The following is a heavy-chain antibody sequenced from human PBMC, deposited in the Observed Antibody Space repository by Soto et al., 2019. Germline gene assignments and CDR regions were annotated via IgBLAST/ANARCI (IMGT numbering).Heavy chain of an antibody. V-gene: IGHV1-2*02. J-gene: IGHJ3*02. CDR1: GYHVTAYY. CDR3: ARGGGVGVAGSAAFDM. D-gene: IGHD3-3*01. CDR2: INPATGAA. Sequence: QLHLVQSGAVVKKPGAAVTVSCSASGYHVTAYYMHWVRQAPGRGLEWMGGINPATGAAKYTQTFRGRVTMTRDTSTSTVFMELSGLTSQDTAVFYCARGGGVGVAGSAAFDMWGQGTLVTVSS.